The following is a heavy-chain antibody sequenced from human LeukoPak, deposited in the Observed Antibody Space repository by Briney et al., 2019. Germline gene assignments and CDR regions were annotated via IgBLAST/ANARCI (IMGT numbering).Heavy chain of an antibody. CDR2: ISSSGSTI. CDR1: GFTFSGYE. Sequence: QPGGSLRLSCAASGFTFSGYEMNWVRQAPGKGLEWVSYISSSGSTIYYADSVKGRFTISRDNAKNSLYLQMNSLRAEDTAVYYCAKTTVTTSLPFDYWGQGTLVTVSS. D-gene: IGHD4-17*01. V-gene: IGHV3-48*03. CDR3: AKTTVTTSLPFDY. J-gene: IGHJ4*02.